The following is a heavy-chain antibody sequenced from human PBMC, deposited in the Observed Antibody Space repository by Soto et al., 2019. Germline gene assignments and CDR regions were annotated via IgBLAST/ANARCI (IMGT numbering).Heavy chain of an antibody. CDR3: VRENYDSSGGN. D-gene: IGHD3-22*01. J-gene: IGHJ4*02. CDR2: INSDGTST. V-gene: IGHV3-74*01. Sequence: EVQLVESGGGLVQPGGSLRLSCAASGFTFSSYWMHWVRQAPGKGLVWVSCINSDGTSTTYADSVKGRFTISRDNAKNPLYRQMNSQRAEDTAVYYCVRENYDSSGGNWGQGTLVTVSS. CDR1: GFTFSSYW.